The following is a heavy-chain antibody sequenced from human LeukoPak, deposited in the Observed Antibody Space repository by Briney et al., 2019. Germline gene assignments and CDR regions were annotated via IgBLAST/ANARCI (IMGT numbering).Heavy chain of an antibody. V-gene: IGHV3-74*01. Sequence: GGSLRLSCAASGFTFSNYWMHWVRQAPGKGLVWVSRINSDGCSTSYADSVKGRFTISRDNVKNTLYLQMNSLRAEDTAVYYCARDEVPGSSGWYDYWGQGTLVTVSS. CDR2: INSDGCST. CDR3: ARDEVPGSSGWYDY. CDR1: GFTFSNYW. D-gene: IGHD6-19*01. J-gene: IGHJ4*02.